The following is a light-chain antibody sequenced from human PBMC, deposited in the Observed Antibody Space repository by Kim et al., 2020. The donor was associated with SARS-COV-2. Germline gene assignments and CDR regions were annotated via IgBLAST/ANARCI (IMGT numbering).Light chain of an antibody. CDR3: QAWDSSTTLV. CDR1: KLRDKY. V-gene: IGLV3-1*01. J-gene: IGLJ3*02. CDR2: QDS. Sequence: VSQGQTASITCSGDKLRDKYASWYQQKPGQSPVLVIYQDSKRPSGIPERFSGSNSGNTATLTISGTQAMDEADYYCQAWDSSTTLVFGGGTQLTVL.